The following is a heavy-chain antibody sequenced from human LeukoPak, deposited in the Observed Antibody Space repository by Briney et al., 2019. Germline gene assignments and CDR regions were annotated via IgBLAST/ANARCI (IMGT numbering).Heavy chain of an antibody. CDR2: IRSIGSTI. D-gene: IGHD3-16*01. CDR3: ARARRIGAYPSFFDY. J-gene: IGHJ4*02. V-gene: IGHV3-48*03. CDR1: GFTFSSYE. Sequence: GGSLRLSCVASGFTFSSYEMNWVRQAPRKGLGWVSYIRSIGSTIYYPDSVKGRFTSSRDNAKDSLYLQMNSLRAEDTAVYYCARARRIGAYPSFFDYWGQGTLVTVSS.